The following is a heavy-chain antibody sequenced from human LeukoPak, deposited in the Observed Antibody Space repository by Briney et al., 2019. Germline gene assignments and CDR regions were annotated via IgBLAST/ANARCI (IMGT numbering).Heavy chain of an antibody. D-gene: IGHD5-18*01. Sequence: GGSLRLSCAASGFTFDDYAMHWVRQAPGKGLEWVSLISGDGGSTYYADSVKGRFTISRDNSKNTLYLQMNSLRAEDTAVYYCAKGKWIQLWPPFDYWGQGTLVTVSS. CDR3: AKGKWIQLWPPFDY. J-gene: IGHJ4*02. V-gene: IGHV3-43*02. CDR1: GFTFDDYA. CDR2: ISGDGGST.